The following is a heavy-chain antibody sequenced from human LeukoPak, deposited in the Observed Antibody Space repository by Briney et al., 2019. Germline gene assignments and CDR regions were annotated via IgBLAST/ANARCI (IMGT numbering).Heavy chain of an antibody. Sequence: ASVKVSCKASGGTFISYAISWVRQAPGQGLEWMGRINPNSGGTNYAQKFQGRVTMTRDTSISTAYMELSRLRSDDTAVYYCAREGEYDVDTAMVNWGQGTLVTVSS. CDR3: AREGEYDVDTAMVN. D-gene: IGHD5-18*01. J-gene: IGHJ4*02. CDR2: INPNSGGT. V-gene: IGHV1-2*06. CDR1: GGTFISYA.